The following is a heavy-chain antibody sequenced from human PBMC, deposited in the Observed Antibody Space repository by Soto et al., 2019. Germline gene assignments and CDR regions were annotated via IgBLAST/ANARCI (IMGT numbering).Heavy chain of an antibody. Sequence: GGSLRLSCSASGFTFSSYAMHWVRQAPGKGLEWVSSITGSGATTYYADSVEGRFTISRDNSKDTLYLQMNCLRADDTAVYYRAKPLTMLRGVTHWGQGTLVTVSS. CDR2: ITGSGATT. CDR3: AKPLTMLRGVTH. CDR1: GFTFSSYA. D-gene: IGHD3-10*01. J-gene: IGHJ4*02. V-gene: IGHV3-23*01.